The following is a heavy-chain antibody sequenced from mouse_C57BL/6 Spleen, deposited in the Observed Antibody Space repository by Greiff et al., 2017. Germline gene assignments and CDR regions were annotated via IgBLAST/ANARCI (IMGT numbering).Heavy chain of an antibody. D-gene: IGHD1-1*01. V-gene: IGHV1-53*01. CDR3: AREATVVATRYFDV. Sequence: QVHVKQPGTELVKPGASVKLSCKASGYTFTSYWMHWVKQRPGQGLEWIGNINPSNGGTNYNEKFKSKATLTVDKSSSTAYMQLSSLTSEDSAVYYCAREATVVATRYFDVWGTGTTVTVSS. J-gene: IGHJ1*03. CDR2: INPSNGGT. CDR1: GYTFTSYW.